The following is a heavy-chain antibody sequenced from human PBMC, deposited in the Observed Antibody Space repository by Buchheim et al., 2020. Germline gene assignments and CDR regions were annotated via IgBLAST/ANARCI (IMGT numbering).Heavy chain of an antibody. CDR2: INHSGST. V-gene: IGHV4-34*01. J-gene: IGHJ6*02. Sequence: QVQLQQWGAGLLKPSETLSLTCAVYGGSFSGYYWSWIRQPPGKGLEWIGEINHSGSTNYNPSLKSRVTISVDTSKNQFSLKLSSVTAADTAVYYCASTYSSSWYWAGYYYGMDVWGQGTT. D-gene: IGHD6-13*01. CDR1: GGSFSGYY. CDR3: ASTYSSSWYWAGYYYGMDV.